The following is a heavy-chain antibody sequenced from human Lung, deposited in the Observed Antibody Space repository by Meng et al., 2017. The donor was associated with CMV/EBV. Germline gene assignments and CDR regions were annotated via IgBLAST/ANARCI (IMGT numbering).Heavy chain of an antibody. CDR2: IQPNTGVT. Sequence: ASVKVSCKASGYTFTGHFMHWVRQVRGQGLEWMGWIQPNTGVTNYARNFQGRVTMTRDTSISTVYMELGGLRSDDTAMYYCARDDNWGPDYWGQGTLVTVSS. V-gene: IGHV1-2*02. CDR1: GYTFTGHF. CDR3: ARDDNWGPDY. D-gene: IGHD7-27*01. J-gene: IGHJ4*02.